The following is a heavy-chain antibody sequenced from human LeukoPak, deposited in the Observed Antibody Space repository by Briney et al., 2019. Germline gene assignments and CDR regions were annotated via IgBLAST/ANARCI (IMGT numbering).Heavy chain of an antibody. V-gene: IGHV4-30-4*07. CDR3: ARRVRSADHRCDY. Sequence: SETLSLTCAVSGGSISSGGYSWSWIRQPPGKGLEWIGYIYYSGSTYYNPSLKSRVTISVDTSKNQFSLQVTSVTAADTAVYYCARRVRSADHRCDYWGQGTLVTVSS. D-gene: IGHD1-14*01. CDR2: IYYSGST. J-gene: IGHJ4*02. CDR1: GGSISSGGYS.